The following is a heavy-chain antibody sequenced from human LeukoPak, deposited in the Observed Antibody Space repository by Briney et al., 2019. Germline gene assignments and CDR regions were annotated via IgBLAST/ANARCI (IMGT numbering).Heavy chain of an antibody. Sequence: GGSLRLSSAASGFTFSSYAMSWVRQAPGKGLEWVSAISGSGGSTYYADSVKGRFTISRDNSKNTLYLQMNSLRAEDTAVYYCAKDSPRVATDGGYYFDYWGQGTLVTVSS. CDR3: AKDSPRVATDGGYYFDY. D-gene: IGHD5-12*01. CDR2: ISGSGGST. J-gene: IGHJ4*02. CDR1: GFTFSSYA. V-gene: IGHV3-23*01.